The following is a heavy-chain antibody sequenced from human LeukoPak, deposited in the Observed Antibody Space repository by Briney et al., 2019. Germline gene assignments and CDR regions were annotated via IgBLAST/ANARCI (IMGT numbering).Heavy chain of an antibody. D-gene: IGHD3-22*01. CDR1: GGSISSGGYY. CDR2: IYYSGST. J-gene: IGHJ5*02. Sequence: SETLSLTCTVSGGSISSGGYYWSWLRQHPGKGLEWIGYIYYSGSTYYSPSLKSRVTISVDTSKNQFSLKLSSVTAADTAVYYCARGTGRYYYDSSGYRNWFDPWGQGTLVTVSS. CDR3: ARGTGRYYYDSSGYRNWFDP. V-gene: IGHV4-31*03.